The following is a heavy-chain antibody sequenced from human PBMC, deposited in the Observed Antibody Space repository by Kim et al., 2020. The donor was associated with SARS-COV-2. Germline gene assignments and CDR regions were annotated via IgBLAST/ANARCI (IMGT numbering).Heavy chain of an antibody. V-gene: IGHV1-2*04. CDR1: GYTFTGYY. J-gene: IGHJ4*02. Sequence: ASVKVSCKASGYTFTGYYMHWVRQAPGQGLEWMGWINPNSGGTNYAQKFQGWVTMTRDTSISTAYMELSRLRSDDTAVYYCARDRGTMTTVTNFDYWGQGTLVTVSS. CDR3: ARDRGTMTTVTNFDY. D-gene: IGHD4-17*01. CDR2: INPNSGGT.